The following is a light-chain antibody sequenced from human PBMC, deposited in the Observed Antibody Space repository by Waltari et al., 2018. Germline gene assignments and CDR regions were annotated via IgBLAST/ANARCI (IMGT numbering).Light chain of an antibody. Sequence: DIVLTQSPGTLSLSPGERATLSCRASESVLSNYLAWFQQKAGQTPRLLIYDASNRATGIPDRFSGSGSGTDFTLTISRLEPEDFAVYFWQQFGRTPWTFGQGTKVEIK. CDR2: DAS. V-gene: IGKV3-20*01. CDR3: QQFGRTPWT. J-gene: IGKJ1*01. CDR1: ESVLSNY.